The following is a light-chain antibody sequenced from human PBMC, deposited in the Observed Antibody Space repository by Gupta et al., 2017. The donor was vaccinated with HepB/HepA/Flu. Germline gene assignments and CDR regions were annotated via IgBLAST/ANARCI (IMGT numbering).Light chain of an antibody. J-gene: IGKJ5*01. V-gene: IGKV4-1*01. CDR2: WAS. CDR1: QSVLYSSNNKNY. CDR3: QQYYRTPLT. Sequence: DIVMTQSPDSLAVSLGERATINCKSSQSVLYSSNNKNYLGWYQQKAGQPPKLLIYWASTRQSGVPDRFSGSGPGTDFTLTISSLQAEDVALYYCQQYYRTPLTFGQGTRLEIK.